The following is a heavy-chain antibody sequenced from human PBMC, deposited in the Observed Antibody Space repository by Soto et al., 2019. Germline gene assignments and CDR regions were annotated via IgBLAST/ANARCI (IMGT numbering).Heavy chain of an antibody. J-gene: IGHJ4*02. CDR3: AREQTGYYAQGDY. D-gene: IGHD3-9*01. Sequence: GGSLRLSCAASGFTFSSYAMHWVRQAPGKGLEWVAVISYDGSNKYYADSVKGRFTISRDNSKNTLYLQMNSLRAEDTAVYYCAREQTGYYAQGDYWGQGTLVTVSS. CDR1: GFTFSSYA. CDR2: ISYDGSNK. V-gene: IGHV3-30-3*01.